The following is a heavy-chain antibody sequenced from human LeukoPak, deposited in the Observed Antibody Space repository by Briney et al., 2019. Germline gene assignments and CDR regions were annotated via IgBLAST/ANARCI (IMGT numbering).Heavy chain of an antibody. V-gene: IGHV4-39*07. D-gene: IGHD4-17*01. J-gene: IGHJ3*02. Sequence: SETLSLTCTVSGGSIGSSSYYWGWIRQPPGKGLEWIGSIYFSGTTYYNPSLKSRVTISVDKSKNQFSLKLSSVTAADTAVYYCARVRSGDYVGMGAFDIWGQGTMVTVSS. CDR1: GGSIGSSSYY. CDR2: IYFSGTT. CDR3: ARVRSGDYVGMGAFDI.